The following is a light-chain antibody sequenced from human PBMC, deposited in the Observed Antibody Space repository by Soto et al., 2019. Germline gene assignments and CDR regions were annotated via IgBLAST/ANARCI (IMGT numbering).Light chain of an antibody. J-gene: IGLJ1*01. CDR3: CSYVGARTYV. Sequence: QSALTQPASVSGSPGQSITISCTGSVSDVGNFGPVSWYQQHPGQVPKLIIYEGNRRPSGVSSRFSGSKSGNTASLTISGLQAEDKADYYCCSYVGARTYVFGTGTKVTLL. CDR2: EGN. V-gene: IGLV2-23*01. CDR1: VSDVGNFGP.